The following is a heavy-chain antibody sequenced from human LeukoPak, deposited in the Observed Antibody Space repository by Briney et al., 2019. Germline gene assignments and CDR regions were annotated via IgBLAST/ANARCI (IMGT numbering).Heavy chain of an antibody. D-gene: IGHD5-12*01. CDR3: ARYIASAFNWFAP. CDR2: IHHSGSA. J-gene: IGHJ5*02. CDR1: GYSISSGYY. Sequence: SETLSLTCTVSGYSISSGYYWGWIRQPPGKVLEWIGTIHHSGSAYYNPSLKSRVTISLDTSKNQFSLNLSSVTAADTAIYYCARYIASAFNWFAPCGQGTLVTVSS. V-gene: IGHV4-38-2*02.